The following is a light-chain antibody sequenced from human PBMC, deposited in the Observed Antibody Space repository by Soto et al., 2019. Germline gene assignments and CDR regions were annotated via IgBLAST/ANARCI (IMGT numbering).Light chain of an antibody. CDR1: QSVSSN. J-gene: IGKJ1*01. V-gene: IGKV3-15*01. Sequence: EIVVTQSPATLSVSPGERATLSCRASQSVSSNLAWYQQKPGQAPRLLIYGASTRATGIPARFSGSGSVTEFTLTISSLQSEDCAVYYCQQYNNWPPWTFGQGTKVEIK. CDR3: QQYNNWPPWT. CDR2: GAS.